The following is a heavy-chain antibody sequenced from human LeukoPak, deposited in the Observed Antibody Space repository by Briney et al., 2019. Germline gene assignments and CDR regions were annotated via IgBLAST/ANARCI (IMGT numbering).Heavy chain of an antibody. Sequence: SEALSLTCTVSGGSISSYYWSWIRQPPGEGLEWSGYIYYSVSTNYNPSLKSRVTISVDPSKNQFSLKLSSVTAADTAVYYCASRGADYYYGMDVWGQGTTVTVSS. V-gene: IGHV4-59*01. CDR3: ASRGADYYYGMDV. CDR1: GGSISSYY. J-gene: IGHJ6*02. CDR2: IYYSVST. D-gene: IGHD1-26*01.